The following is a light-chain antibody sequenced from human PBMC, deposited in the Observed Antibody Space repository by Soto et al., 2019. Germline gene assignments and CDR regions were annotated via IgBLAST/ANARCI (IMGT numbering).Light chain of an antibody. Sequence: QSVLTQPASVSGSPGQSITVSCTGTSSDVGGYNYVSWYQHHPGKAPKLLIYEVSNRPSGVSNRFSGSKSGYTASLTISGLHTEDEADYYCSSYTSTTNWVFGGGTKVTVL. J-gene: IGLJ3*02. V-gene: IGLV2-14*01. CDR1: SSDVGGYNY. CDR3: SSYTSTTNWV. CDR2: EVS.